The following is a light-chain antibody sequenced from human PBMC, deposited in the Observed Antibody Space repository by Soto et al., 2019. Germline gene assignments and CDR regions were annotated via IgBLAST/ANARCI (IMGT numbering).Light chain of an antibody. J-gene: IGLJ1*01. CDR2: EVS. Sequence: QSALTQPASVSGSPGQSITISCTGTSGDVGSYNLVSWYQQHPGKAPKLMIYEVSKRPSGVSNRFSGSKSGNTASLTISGLQAEDEADYYCCSYAGSSTNYVFGTGTKLTVL. V-gene: IGLV2-23*02. CDR3: CSYAGSSTNYV. CDR1: SGDVGSYNL.